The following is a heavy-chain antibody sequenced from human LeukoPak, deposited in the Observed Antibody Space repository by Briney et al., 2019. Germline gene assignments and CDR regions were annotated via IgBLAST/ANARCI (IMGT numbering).Heavy chain of an antibody. D-gene: IGHD6-13*01. CDR1: GFTFSSYW. V-gene: IGHV3-7*03. CDR2: IKQDGSEK. Sequence: PGGSLRLSCAASGFTFSSYWMSWVRQAPGKGLEWVANIKQDGSEKYYVDSVKGRFTISRDNAENSLYLQVNSLRAEDTAVYYCARVGSIAAAGTPDYWGQGTLVTVSS. J-gene: IGHJ4*02. CDR3: ARVGSIAAAGTPDY.